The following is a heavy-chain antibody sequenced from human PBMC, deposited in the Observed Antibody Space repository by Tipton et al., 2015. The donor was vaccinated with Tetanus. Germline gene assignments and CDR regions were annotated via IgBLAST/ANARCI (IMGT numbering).Heavy chain of an antibody. CDR1: GGDFTNRA. J-gene: IGHJ4*02. CDR2: IIPIFGTT. V-gene: IGHV1-69*01. CDR3: ARAPTRICRAFDS. Sequence: QVQLVQSGAEVKKPGASVKVSCKASGGDFTNRALSWVRQAPGQGLEWVGGIIPIFGTTTSAQKFQGRVTITADDFTNTAFMELSNLRYEDTAVYYCARAPTRICRAFDSWGQGTLVIVSA. D-gene: IGHD2-21*01.